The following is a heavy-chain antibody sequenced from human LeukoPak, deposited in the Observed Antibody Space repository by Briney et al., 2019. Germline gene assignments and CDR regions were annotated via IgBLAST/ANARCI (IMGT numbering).Heavy chain of an antibody. J-gene: IGHJ6*02. D-gene: IGHD2-2*01. V-gene: IGHV4-59*08. CDR1: GGSISSYY. CDR2: IYYSGST. Sequence: SETLSLTCTVSGGSISSYYWSWIRQPPGKGLEWIGYIYYSGSTNYNPSLKSRVTISVDTSKNQFSLKLSSVTAADTAVYYCARAGLYCSSTSCYDDYYGMDVWGQGTTVTVPS. CDR3: ARAGLYCSSTSCYDDYYGMDV.